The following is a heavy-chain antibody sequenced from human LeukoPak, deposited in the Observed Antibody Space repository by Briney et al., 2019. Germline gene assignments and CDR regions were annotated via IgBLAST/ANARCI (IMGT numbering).Heavy chain of an antibody. CDR1: GVTLSSYA. J-gene: IGHJ4*02. V-gene: IGHV3-7*01. Sequence: QSGGSLRLSCAASGVTLSSYAMSWARQAPGKGLEWVANIKHDESEKNYLDSVKGRFTISRDNAQNSLYLQMNGLRVEDTAVYYCTRRLDDWGQGTLVTVSS. D-gene: IGHD3-16*01. CDR3: TRRLDD. CDR2: IKHDESEK.